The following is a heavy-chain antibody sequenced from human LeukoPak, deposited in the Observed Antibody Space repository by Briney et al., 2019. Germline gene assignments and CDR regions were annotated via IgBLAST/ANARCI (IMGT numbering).Heavy chain of an antibody. CDR3: ATDRGYYGSGSRLNSYGMDV. J-gene: IGHJ6*04. V-gene: IGHV1-24*01. CDR2: FDPEDGET. D-gene: IGHD3-10*01. CDR1: GYTLTELS. Sequence: ASVKVSCKVSGYTLTELSMHWVRQAPGKGPEWMGGFDPEDGETIYAQKFQGRVTMTEDTSTDTAYMELSSLRSEDTAVYYCATDRGYYGSGSRLNSYGMDVWGKGTTVTVSS.